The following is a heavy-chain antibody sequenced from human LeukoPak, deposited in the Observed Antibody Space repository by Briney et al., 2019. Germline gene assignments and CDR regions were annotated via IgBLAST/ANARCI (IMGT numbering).Heavy chain of an antibody. CDR2: INHSGST. CDR3: ARSIAFVWFDP. J-gene: IGHJ5*02. V-gene: IGHV4-34*01. Sequence: PPETLSLTCAVYGGSFSGYYWSWIRQPPGKGLEWIGEINHSGSTNYNPSLKSRVTISVDTSKNQFSLKLSSVTAADTAVYYCARSIAFVWFDPWGQGTLVTVSS. CDR1: GGSFSGYY.